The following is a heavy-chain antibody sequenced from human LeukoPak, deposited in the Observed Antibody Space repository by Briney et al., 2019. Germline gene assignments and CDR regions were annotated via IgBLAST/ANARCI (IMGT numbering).Heavy chain of an antibody. CDR3: ARLPRYDFWS. J-gene: IGHJ4*02. CDR1: GVSISINNYY. Sequence: NPSETLSLTCTVSGVSISINNYYWGWIRQPPGKGLEWIGNIYYSGSTYYNPSLKSRVTISVDTSKNQFSLKLSSVTAADTAVYYCARLPRYDFWSWGQGTLVTVSS. D-gene: IGHD3-3*01. CDR2: IYYSGST. V-gene: IGHV4-39*01.